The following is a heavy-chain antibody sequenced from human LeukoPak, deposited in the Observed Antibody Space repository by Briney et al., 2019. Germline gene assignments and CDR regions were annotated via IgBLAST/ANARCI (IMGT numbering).Heavy chain of an antibody. CDR1: GDSFSSYH. D-gene: IGHD3-16*01. J-gene: IGHJ4*02. V-gene: IGHV4-59*01. Sequence: SETLSLTCTVSGDSFSSYHWSWLRQPPGKGREWIGYISSSGSTSYNPSLKSRLTISVDTSKHQFSLRLSSVTAADTAVYSCARVGRGAHTWGSYYCDHWGQGTLVSVSS. CDR2: ISSSGST. CDR3: ARVGRGAHTWGSYYCDH.